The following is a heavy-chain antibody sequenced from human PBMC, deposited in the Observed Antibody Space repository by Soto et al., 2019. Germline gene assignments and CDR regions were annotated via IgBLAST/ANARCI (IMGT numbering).Heavy chain of an antibody. D-gene: IGHD6-6*01. Sequence: PGGSLRLSCAASGFTFSSYVMHWVGQAPGKGLEWVAVISYDGSNKYYADSVKGRFTISRDNSKNTLYLQMNSLRAEDTAVYYCAKDYRQLVHGHWGQGTLVTVSS. J-gene: IGHJ4*02. CDR3: AKDYRQLVHGH. CDR2: ISYDGSNK. CDR1: GFTFSSYV. V-gene: IGHV3-30*18.